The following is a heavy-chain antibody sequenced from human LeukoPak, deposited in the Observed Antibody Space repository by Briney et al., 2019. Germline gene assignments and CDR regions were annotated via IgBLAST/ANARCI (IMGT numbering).Heavy chain of an antibody. D-gene: IGHD2-2*01. Sequence: ASETLSLTCTVSGVSISSSNSYWGWIRQPPGKGLEWIGSIYYSGNTYYNASLKSQVSISMDTSKNQFSLKLSSVTAADTAIYYCARHAPVEPPARAFDFWGHGNLVVV. CDR1: GVSISSSNSY. J-gene: IGHJ4*01. CDR2: IYYSGNT. CDR3: ARHAPVEPPARAFDF. V-gene: IGHV4-39*01.